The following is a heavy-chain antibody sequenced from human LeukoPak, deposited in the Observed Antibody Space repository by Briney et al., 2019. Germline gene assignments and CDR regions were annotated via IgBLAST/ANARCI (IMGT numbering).Heavy chain of an antibody. CDR1: GFTFNIYA. V-gene: IGHV3-23*01. Sequence: GGSLRLSCAASGFTFNIYAMTWVRQAPGKGLEWVSAISGSGGSTYYADSVKGRFTISRDNSKNTLYLQMNSLRAEDTAVYYCAKGRITMIVVVITNYAFDIWGQGTMVTVSS. D-gene: IGHD3-22*01. CDR2: ISGSGGST. J-gene: IGHJ3*02. CDR3: AKGRITMIVVVITNYAFDI.